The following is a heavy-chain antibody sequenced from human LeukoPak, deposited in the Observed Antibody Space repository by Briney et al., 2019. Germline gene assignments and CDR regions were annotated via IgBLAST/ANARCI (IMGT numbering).Heavy chain of an antibody. CDR3: ARQGGFGELLYWFDP. CDR1: GYSLTSYW. Sequence: GESLKISCKGSGYSLTSYWISWVRQMPGKGLEWMGRIDPRDSYTNYSPSFQGHVTISADKSISTAYLQWSSLKASDTAMYYCARQGGFGELLYWFDPWGQGTLVTVSS. J-gene: IGHJ5*02. D-gene: IGHD3-10*01. CDR2: IDPRDSYT. V-gene: IGHV5-10-1*01.